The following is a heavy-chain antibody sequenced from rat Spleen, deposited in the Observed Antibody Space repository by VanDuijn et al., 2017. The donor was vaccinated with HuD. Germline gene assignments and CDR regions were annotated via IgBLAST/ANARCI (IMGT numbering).Heavy chain of an antibody. D-gene: IGHD1-11*01. J-gene: IGHJ3*01. CDR1: GSSITTNY. CDR3: ARGGSFAY. CDR2: ISSSGRT. Sequence: EVRLQESGPGLVKPSQSLSLTCSVTGSSITTNYWGWIRKFPGNKMEWIGHISSSGRTSYNPSLKSRISITRETSKNQFFLQLNSVTTEHTATYYGARGGSFAYWGQGTLVTVSS. V-gene: IGHV3-1*01.